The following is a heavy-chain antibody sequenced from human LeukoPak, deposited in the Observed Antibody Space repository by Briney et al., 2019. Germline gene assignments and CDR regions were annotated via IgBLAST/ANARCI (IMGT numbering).Heavy chain of an antibody. CDR3: ARDHTYFYGSGSNNWFDP. CDR2: ISAYNGNT. V-gene: IGHV1-18*01. J-gene: IGHJ5*02. CDR1: GGTFSSYA. Sequence: ASVKVSCKASGGTFSSYAISWVRQAPGQGLEWMGWISAYNGNTNYAQKLQGRVTMTTDTSTSTAYMELRSLRSDDTAVYYCARDHTYFYGSGSNNWFDPWGQGTLVTVSS. D-gene: IGHD3-10*01.